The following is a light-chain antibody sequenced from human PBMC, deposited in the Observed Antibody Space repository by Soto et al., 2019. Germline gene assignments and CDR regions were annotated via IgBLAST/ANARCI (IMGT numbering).Light chain of an antibody. CDR2: DSS. Sequence: DIHMTQSPSFLSASVGASVTITCRANQTITHYLNWYQQKPGRAPALLIYDSSSLQSGVPSRFSRRGSGTDFSLTITSMQLADFATYFCQQSYVLPRTFGQGTKVEI. CDR1: QTITHY. CDR3: QQSYVLPRT. V-gene: IGKV1-39*01. J-gene: IGKJ1*01.